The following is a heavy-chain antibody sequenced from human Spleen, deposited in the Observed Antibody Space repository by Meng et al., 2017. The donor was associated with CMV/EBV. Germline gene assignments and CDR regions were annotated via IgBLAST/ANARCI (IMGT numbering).Heavy chain of an antibody. CDR3: ARRYCTGGSCYPDY. J-gene: IGHJ4*02. Sequence: WVRQGPGQGLEWMGWIIPNSGGTHYAKKFQGRVTMTRDTSISTVYLEVSRLTSDDTAVYYCARRYCTGGSCYPDYWGPGTLVTVSS. V-gene: IGHV1-2*02. D-gene: IGHD2-15*01. CDR2: IIPNSGGT.